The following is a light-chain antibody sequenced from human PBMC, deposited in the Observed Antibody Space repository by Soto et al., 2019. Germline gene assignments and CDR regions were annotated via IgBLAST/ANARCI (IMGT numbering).Light chain of an antibody. CDR1: SSDVGGSNY. V-gene: IGLV2-14*01. J-gene: IGLJ1*01. CDR3: SSYTSSNTLEV. CDR2: EVS. Sequence: QSVLIQPASVSGSPGQSITISCTGTSSDVGGSNYVSWYQHHPHRAPKLLIYEVSYRPSGVSNRFSGSKSGNTASLTISGLQAEDEADYYCSSYTSSNTLEVFXFGTKGTVL.